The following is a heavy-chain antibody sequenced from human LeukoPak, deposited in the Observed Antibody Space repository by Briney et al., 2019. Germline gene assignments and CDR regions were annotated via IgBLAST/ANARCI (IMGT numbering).Heavy chain of an antibody. CDR2: INHSGST. CDR1: GGSFSGYY. V-gene: IGHV4-34*01. D-gene: IGHD2-2*02. J-gene: IGHJ4*02. CDR3: ARGRYCSSTSCYRRYFDY. Sequence: SETLSLTCAVYGGSFSGYYWSWSRQPPGKGLEWIGEINHSGSTNYNPSLKSRVTISVDTSKNQFSLKLSSVTAADTAVYYCARGRYCSSTSCYRRYFDYWGQGTLVTVSS.